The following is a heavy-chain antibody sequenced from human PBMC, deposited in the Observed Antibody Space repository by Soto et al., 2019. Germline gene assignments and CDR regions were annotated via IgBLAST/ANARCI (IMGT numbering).Heavy chain of an antibody. J-gene: IGHJ6*02. D-gene: IGHD1-26*01. CDR1: GGSISSGGYS. CDR2: IFYTGST. CDR3: AREPLKWYGMDV. Sequence: SETLSLTSAVAGGSISSGGYSWSWIRQSPGTGLEWIGYIFYTGSTYYNPSLRSRLAISVDTSKNQFSLKLSSVTAADAAVYYCAREPLKWYGMDVWGQGTTVTVS. V-gene: IGHV4-30-2*05.